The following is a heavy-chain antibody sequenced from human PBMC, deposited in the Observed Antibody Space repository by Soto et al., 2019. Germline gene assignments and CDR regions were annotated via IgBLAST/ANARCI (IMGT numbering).Heavy chain of an antibody. CDR3: ARGGFRKSPRYYGMDV. V-gene: IGHV3-30-3*01. D-gene: IGHD2-21*01. CDR2: ISYDGSNK. CDR1: GFTFGSYA. Sequence: QVQLVESGGGVVQPGRSLRLSCAASGFTFGSYAMHWVRQAPGKGLEWVAVISYDGSNKYYADSVKGRFTIFRDNSKNTLYLQMNSLRAEDTAVYYCARGGFRKSPRYYGMDVWGQGTTVTVSS. J-gene: IGHJ6*02.